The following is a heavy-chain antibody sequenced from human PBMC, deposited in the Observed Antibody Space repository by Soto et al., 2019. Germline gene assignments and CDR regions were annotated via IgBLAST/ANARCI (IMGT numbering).Heavy chain of an antibody. CDR2: IYSDGST. CDR1: GFTVSSSY. CDR3: ARDGSSWYFELDY. J-gene: IGHJ4*02. V-gene: IGHV3-66*01. Sequence: EVQLVESGGGLVQPGGSLRLSCAASGFTVSSSYMTWVRQAPGKGLEWVSLIYSDGSTYYADSVKGRFTISRDSSKNTLYLQLNSLRAEDTAVYYCARDGSSWYFELDYWGQGTLVTVSS. D-gene: IGHD6-13*01.